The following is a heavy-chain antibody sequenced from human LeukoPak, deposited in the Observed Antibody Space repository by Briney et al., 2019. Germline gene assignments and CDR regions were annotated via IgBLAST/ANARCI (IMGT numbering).Heavy chain of an antibody. CDR3: ARSRPTGYGRIYYFDY. D-gene: IGHD2-15*01. J-gene: IGHJ4*02. Sequence: SVKVSCKASGGTFSSYAISWVRQAPGQGLEWMGGIIPIFGTASYAQKFQGRVTITTDESTSTAYMELSSLRSEDTAVYYCARSRPTGYGRIYYFDYWGQGTLVTVSS. CDR2: IIPIFGTA. V-gene: IGHV1-69*05. CDR1: GGTFSSYA.